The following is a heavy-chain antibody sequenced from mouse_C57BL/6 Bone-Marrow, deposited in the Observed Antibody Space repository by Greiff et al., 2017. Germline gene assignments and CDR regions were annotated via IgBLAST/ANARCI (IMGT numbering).Heavy chain of an antibody. CDR3: ARVYDGYYVSFDFDY. V-gene: IGHV3-6*01. D-gene: IGHD2-3*01. CDR1: GYSITSGYY. Sequence: ESGPGLVKPSQSLSLTCSVTGYSITSGYYWNWIRQFPGNKLEWMGYISYDGSNNYNPSLKNRISITRDTSKNQFFLKLNSVTTEDTATYYCARVYDGYYVSFDFDYWGQGTTLTVSS. J-gene: IGHJ2*01. CDR2: ISYDGSN.